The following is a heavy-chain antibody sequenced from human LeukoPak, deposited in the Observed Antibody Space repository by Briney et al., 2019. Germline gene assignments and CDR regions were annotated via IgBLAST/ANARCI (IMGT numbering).Heavy chain of an antibody. V-gene: IGHV3-23*01. CDR1: GFTFSNSP. Sequence: GGSLRLSCAASGFTFSNSPMSWVRQAPGKGLEWVSAISGSGGSTYYADSVKGRFTISRDNSKNTLYLQMNSLRAEDTAVYYCAKARRGYSGYLFDYWGQGTLVTVSS. D-gene: IGHD5-12*01. CDR3: AKARRGYSGYLFDY. J-gene: IGHJ4*02. CDR2: ISGSGGST.